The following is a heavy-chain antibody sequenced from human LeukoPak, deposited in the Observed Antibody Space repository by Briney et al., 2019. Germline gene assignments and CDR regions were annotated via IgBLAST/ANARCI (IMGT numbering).Heavy chain of an antibody. CDR3: AKAGGLRVYSGWSQSGY. CDR2: ISGSGGST. CDR1: GFTFSSYA. Sequence: QPGGSLRLSCAASGFTFSSYAMSWVRQAPGKGLEWVSAISGSGGSTYYAESVKGRFTISRDNSKNTLYLQMNSLRAEDTAVYYCAKAGGLRVYSGWSQSGYWGQGTLVTVSS. D-gene: IGHD6-19*01. J-gene: IGHJ4*02. V-gene: IGHV3-23*01.